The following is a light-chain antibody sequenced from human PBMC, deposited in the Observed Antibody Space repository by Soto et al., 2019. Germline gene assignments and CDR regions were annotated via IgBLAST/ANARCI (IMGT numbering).Light chain of an antibody. Sequence: EIVLTQSPCTLSFSPGERATLSCRASQSVSSTYLAWYQQKPDQAPRLLIYSASTRATGSPDRFSGSGSGTDFTLTISRLEPEDIAVYYCQQYDRPLYTFGQGTKLEIK. CDR3: QQYDRPLYT. J-gene: IGKJ2*01. CDR1: QSVSSTY. V-gene: IGKV3-20*01. CDR2: SAS.